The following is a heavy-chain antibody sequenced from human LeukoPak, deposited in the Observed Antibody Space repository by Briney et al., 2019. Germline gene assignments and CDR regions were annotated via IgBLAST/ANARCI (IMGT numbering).Heavy chain of an antibody. CDR3: AKDRVAAAAPFDY. CDR2: IRYDGSNK. J-gene: IGHJ4*02. V-gene: IGHV3-30*02. CDR1: GFTFSSYG. Sequence: GGSLRLSCAASGFTFSSYGMHWVRQAPGEGLEWVAFIRYDGSNKYYAASVKGRFTISRENSKNTLYLQMNSLRAEDTAVYYCAKDRVAAAAPFDYWGQGTLVTVSS. D-gene: IGHD6-13*01.